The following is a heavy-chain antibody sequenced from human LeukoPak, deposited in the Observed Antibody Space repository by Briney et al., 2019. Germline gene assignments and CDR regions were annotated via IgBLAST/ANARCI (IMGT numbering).Heavy chain of an antibody. CDR2: IRSDGSNK. CDR3: AKDAQVYSTYDWRWFDP. V-gene: IGHV3-30*02. J-gene: IGHJ5*02. D-gene: IGHD4-11*01. CDR1: GLTFRISG. Sequence: GGSLRLSCAVSGLTFRISGMHWVRQAPGKGLEWVTFIRSDGSNKYYADSVKGRFTISRDNSKNTLYLQMNSLRAEDTAVYYCAKDAQVYSTYDWRWFDPWGQGTLVTVSS.